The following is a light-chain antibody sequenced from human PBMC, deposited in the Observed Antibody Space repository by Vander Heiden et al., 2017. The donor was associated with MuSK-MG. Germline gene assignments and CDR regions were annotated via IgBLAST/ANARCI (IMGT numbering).Light chain of an antibody. Sequence: EIVLTQSPATLSSSPGQRATLSCGASQSVNSGHLAWYQQKPGQAPRLLIYDASTRATGVPDRFSGSGSGTDFVLTISRLEPEDFAVYYCSQDGNSLITFGQGTLMEIK. V-gene: IGKV3D-20*01. CDR3: SQDGNSLIT. J-gene: IGKJ5*01. CDR1: QSVNSGH. CDR2: DAS.